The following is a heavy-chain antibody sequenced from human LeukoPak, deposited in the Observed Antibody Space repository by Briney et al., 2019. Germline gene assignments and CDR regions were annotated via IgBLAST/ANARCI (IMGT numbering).Heavy chain of an antibody. J-gene: IGHJ4*02. CDR3: ARVPYSSGWYVYFDY. D-gene: IGHD6-19*01. V-gene: IGHV4-59*06. CDR2: IYYSGST. CDR1: GGSISSYY. Sequence: PSETLSLTCTVSGGSISSYYWSWIRQHPGKGLEWIGYIYYSGSTYYNPSLKSRVTISVDTSKNQFSLKLSSVTAADTAVYYCARVPYSSGWYVYFDYWGQGTLVTVSS.